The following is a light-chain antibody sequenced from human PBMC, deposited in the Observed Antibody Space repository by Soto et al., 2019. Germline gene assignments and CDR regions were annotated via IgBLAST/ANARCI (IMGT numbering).Light chain of an antibody. CDR2: AAS. V-gene: IGKV1-8*01. CDR1: QGISSH. J-gene: IGKJ1*01. Sequence: AIRMTQSPSSLSASTGDRVTITCRASQGISSHLAWYQQKPGKAPKLLIYAASTLQSGVPSRFSGSGSGTEFTLTISSLQPDDFATYYCQHYNSYSEAFGQGTKVDIK. CDR3: QHYNSYSEA.